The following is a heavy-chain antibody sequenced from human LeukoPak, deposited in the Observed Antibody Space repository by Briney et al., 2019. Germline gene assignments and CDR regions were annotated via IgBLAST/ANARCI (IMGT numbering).Heavy chain of an antibody. Sequence: PSDTLSLACTVSGASISSYYWIWIRQPPGKGVEGIGFIYDSGSTNYNPSLKSRVNISVDTSKNQFSLNLSSVTAADTAVYYCAKHGGSWTFDYWGQGTLVTVSS. CDR3: AKHGGSWTFDY. J-gene: IGHJ4*02. V-gene: IGHV4-59*08. CDR1: GASISSYY. CDR2: IYDSGST. D-gene: IGHD6-13*01.